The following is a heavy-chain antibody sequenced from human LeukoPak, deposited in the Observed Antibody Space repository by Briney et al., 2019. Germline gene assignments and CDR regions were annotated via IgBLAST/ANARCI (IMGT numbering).Heavy chain of an antibody. CDR1: GGSFSGYY. CDR3: ASYSSDGTGYFQH. D-gene: IGHD6-19*01. V-gene: IGHV4-34*01. J-gene: IGHJ1*01. CDR2: INHSGST. Sequence: PSETLSLTCAVYGGSFSGYYWSWIRQPPGKGLEWIGEINHSGSTNYNPSLKSRVTISVDTSKNQFSLKLSSVTAADTAVYYCASYSSDGTGYFQHWGQGTLVTVSS.